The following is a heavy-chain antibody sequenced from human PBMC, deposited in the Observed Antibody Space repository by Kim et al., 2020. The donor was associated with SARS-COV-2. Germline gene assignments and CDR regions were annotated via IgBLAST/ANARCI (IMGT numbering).Heavy chain of an antibody. V-gene: IGHV3-74*01. D-gene: IGHD3-10*01. CDR3: ARVISGSGSYSDF. CDR1: GFTFSSHW. CDR2: ISGDVIST. Sequence: GGSLRLSCVASGFTFSSHWMHWVRQAPGKGLVWVSRISGDVISTSYADSVKGRSTISRDNAKNTPYLQMNSLRAEDTAVYYCARVISGSGSYSDFWGQGT. J-gene: IGHJ4*02.